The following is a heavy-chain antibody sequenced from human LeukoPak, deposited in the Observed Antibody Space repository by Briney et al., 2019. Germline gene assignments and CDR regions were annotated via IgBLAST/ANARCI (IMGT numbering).Heavy chain of an antibody. CDR3: ARGLVGGYGPYYFDY. CDR1: GGSISSCY. Sequence: KPSETLSLTCTVSGGSISSCYWSWIRQPPGKGLEWIGEINHSGSTNYNPSLKSRVTISVDTSKNQFSLKLSSVTAADTAVYYCARGLVGGYGPYYFDYWGQGTLVTVSS. V-gene: IGHV4-34*01. J-gene: IGHJ4*02. CDR2: INHSGST. D-gene: IGHD3-16*01.